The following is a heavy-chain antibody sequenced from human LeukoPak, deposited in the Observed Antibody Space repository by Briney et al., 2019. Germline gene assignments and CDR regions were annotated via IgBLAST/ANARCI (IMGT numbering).Heavy chain of an antibody. V-gene: IGHV1-2*02. CDR3: ARAPHRSYYYASGSIDFDY. Sequence: ASVKVSCKASGYTFTGYSIHWVRQAPGQGLEWMGWINPNSGGTNYAQKFQGRVTMTRDTSISTAYMELSRLRSDDTAVYYCARAPHRSYYYASGSIDFDYWGQGTLVTVSS. J-gene: IGHJ4*02. CDR1: GYTFTGYS. D-gene: IGHD3-10*01. CDR2: INPNSGGT.